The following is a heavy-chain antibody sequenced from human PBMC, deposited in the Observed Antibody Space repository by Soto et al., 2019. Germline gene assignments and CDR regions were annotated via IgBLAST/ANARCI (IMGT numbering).Heavy chain of an antibody. CDR2: IYYSGST. CDR3: ARDGDYGDFLFDY. D-gene: IGHD4-17*01. V-gene: IGHV4-30-4*01. CDR1: GGSISSGDYY. Sequence: QVQLQESGPGLVKPSQTLSLTCTVSGGSISSGDYYWSWIRQPPGKGLEWIGYIYYSGSTYYNPSLKSRVTISVDTSKNQFSLKLSSVTAADTAVYCCARDGDYGDFLFDYWGQGTLVTVSS. J-gene: IGHJ4*02.